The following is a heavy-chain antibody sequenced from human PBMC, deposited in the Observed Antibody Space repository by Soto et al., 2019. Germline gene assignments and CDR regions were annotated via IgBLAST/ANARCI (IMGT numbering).Heavy chain of an antibody. CDR1: GGTFSSYT. Sequence: QVQLVQSGAEVKKPGSSVKVSCKASGGTFSSYTISWVRQAPGQGLEWMGRIIPILGIANYAQKFQGRVTITADKSTSTAYMELSSLRSEDTAVYYSARGSSGARGAFDIWGQGTMVTVSS. CDR3: ARGSSGARGAFDI. CDR2: IIPILGIA. J-gene: IGHJ3*02. D-gene: IGHD6-19*01. V-gene: IGHV1-69*02.